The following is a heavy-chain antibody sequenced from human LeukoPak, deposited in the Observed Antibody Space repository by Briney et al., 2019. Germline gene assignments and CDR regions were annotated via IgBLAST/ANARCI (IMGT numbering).Heavy chain of an antibody. V-gene: IGHV3-23*01. CDR3: ATDAEGGSYYFDN. Sequence: SGGSLRLSCAASGFTFSSYAMSWVRQAPGKGLEWVSGTSGSGRSIHYADSVKGRFTISRDNSKNTLYLQMNSLRAEDTAVFFCATDAEGGSYYFDNWGQGTLVTVSS. J-gene: IGHJ4*02. D-gene: IGHD1-26*01. CDR2: TSGSGRSI. CDR1: GFTFSSYA.